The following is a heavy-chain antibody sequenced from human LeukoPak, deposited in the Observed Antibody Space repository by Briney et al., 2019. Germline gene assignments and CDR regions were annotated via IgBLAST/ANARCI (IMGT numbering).Heavy chain of an antibody. Sequence: SETLSLTCTVSGGSFSTGSYYWSWLRQPAGKGLEWLVRIYTSGSTNYNPSRKSRVTISVDTSKNQFTLKLSSGTAADTAVYYCAIMGVAGYYYMDVWGKGTTVTVSS. CDR3: AIMGVAGYYYMDV. CDR1: GGSFSTGSYY. J-gene: IGHJ6*03. CDR2: IYTSGST. V-gene: IGHV4-61*02. D-gene: IGHD6-19*01.